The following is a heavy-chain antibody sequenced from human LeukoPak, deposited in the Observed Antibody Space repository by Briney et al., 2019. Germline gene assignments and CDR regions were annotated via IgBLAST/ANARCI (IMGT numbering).Heavy chain of an antibody. V-gene: IGHV1-24*01. CDR2: FDPEDGET. J-gene: IGHJ5*02. CDR3: ALLRFFDWSVTWSDP. CDR1: GYTLTELS. Sequence: ASVKVSCKVSGYTLTELSMHWVRQAPGKGLEWMGVFDPEDGETIYAQKFQGRVTMTEDTSTDTAYMELSSLRSEDTAVYYCALLRFFDWSVTWSDPWGQGTRVTVSS. D-gene: IGHD3-9*01.